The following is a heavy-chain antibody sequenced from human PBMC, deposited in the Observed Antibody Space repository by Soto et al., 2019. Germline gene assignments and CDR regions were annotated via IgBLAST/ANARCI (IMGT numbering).Heavy chain of an antibody. Sequence: PWGSLRLSCAASGFTFSTYSINFVRQSPGKGLEWVSSVSSSSTYIYYADSVKGRFTISRDNAKNSLYLQMNSLRAEDTAVYYCARDLKPSTAVTLVVDCWGQGTLVTVSS. J-gene: IGHJ4*02. D-gene: IGHD4-4*01. CDR2: VSSSSTYI. CDR3: ARDLKPSTAVTLVVDC. V-gene: IGHV3-21*01. CDR1: GFTFSTYS.